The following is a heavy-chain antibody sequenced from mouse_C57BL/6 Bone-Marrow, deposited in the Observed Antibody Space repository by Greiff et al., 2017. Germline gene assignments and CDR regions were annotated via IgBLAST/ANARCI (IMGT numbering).Heavy chain of an antibody. D-gene: IGHD2-3*01. V-gene: IGHV1-52*01. CDR1: GYTFTSYW. CDR3: ARSGYDGYYDWYFDV. CDR2: IDPSDSET. Sequence: QVQLQQPGAELVRPGSSVKLSCKASGYTFTSYWMHLVKQRPIQGLEWIGNIDPSDSETHYNQKFKDKATLTVDKSSSTAYMQLSSLTSEDSAVYYCARSGYDGYYDWYFDVWGTGTTVTVSS. J-gene: IGHJ1*03.